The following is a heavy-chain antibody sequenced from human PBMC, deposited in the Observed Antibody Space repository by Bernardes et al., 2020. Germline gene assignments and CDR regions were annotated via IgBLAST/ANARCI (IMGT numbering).Heavy chain of an antibody. Sequence: SVKVSCKASGGTFSSYAISWVRQAPGQGLEWMGGIIPIFGTANYAQKFQGRVTITADESTSTAYMELSSLRSEDTAVYYCAMNPRSVAVAGAFDIWGQGTMVTVSS. V-gene: IGHV1-69*13. J-gene: IGHJ3*02. D-gene: IGHD6-19*01. CDR1: GGTFSSYA. CDR2: IIPIFGTA. CDR3: AMNPRSVAVAGAFDI.